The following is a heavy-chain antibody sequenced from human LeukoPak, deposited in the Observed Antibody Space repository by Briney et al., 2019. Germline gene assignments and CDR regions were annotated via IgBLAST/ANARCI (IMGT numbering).Heavy chain of an antibody. J-gene: IGHJ6*02. CDR1: GFTVSSNY. V-gene: IGHV3-66*01. D-gene: IGHD4-17*01. CDR2: IYSGGST. Sequence: PGGSLRPSCAASGFTVSSNYMSWVRQAPGKGLEWVSVIYSGGSTYYADSVKGRFTISRDNSKNTLYLQMNSLRAEDTAVYYCARTTVTTHYGMDVWGQGTTVTVSS. CDR3: ARTTVTTHYGMDV.